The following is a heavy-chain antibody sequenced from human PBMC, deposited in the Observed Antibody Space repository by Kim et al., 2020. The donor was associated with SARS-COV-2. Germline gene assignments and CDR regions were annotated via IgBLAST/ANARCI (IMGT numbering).Heavy chain of an antibody. Sequence: TYYADSVKGRFTISRDNSKNTPYLQMNSLRAEDTAVYYCARDPGLGSFDLWGRGTLVTVSS. V-gene: IGHV3-53*01. CDR2: T. D-gene: IGHD4-17*01. CDR3: ARDPGLGSFDL. J-gene: IGHJ2*01.